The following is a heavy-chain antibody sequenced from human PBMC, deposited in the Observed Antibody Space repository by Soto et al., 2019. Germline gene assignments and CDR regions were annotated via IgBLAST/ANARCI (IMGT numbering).Heavy chain of an antibody. V-gene: IGHV3-23*01. CDR2: ISSSGGRT. J-gene: IGHJ4*02. CDR1: GFTFANYA. Sequence: PGGSLRLSCGTSGFTFANYAMGWVRQAPGKGLEWVSGISSSGGRTYYADSVKGRFTVSRDNSKNTVYLQMNSLRVEDTAIYYCAKVDSAWLRPSDYWGQGTLVTVSS. D-gene: IGHD6-19*01. CDR3: AKVDSAWLRPSDY.